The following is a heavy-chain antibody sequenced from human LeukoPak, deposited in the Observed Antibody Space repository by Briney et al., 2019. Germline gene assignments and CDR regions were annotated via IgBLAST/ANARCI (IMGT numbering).Heavy chain of an antibody. D-gene: IGHD2-15*01. CDR3: ARAPIRVNIVVVVAAYNDY. Sequence: ASVKVSCKASGYTFTGYYIHWVRQAPGQGLEWMGRINPNGGGTNYAQKFQGRVTMTSDTSISTAYMELSRLRSDDTAVYYCARAPIRVNIVVVVAAYNDYWGQGTLVTVSS. J-gene: IGHJ4*02. V-gene: IGHV1-2*06. CDR1: GYTFTGYY. CDR2: INPNGGGT.